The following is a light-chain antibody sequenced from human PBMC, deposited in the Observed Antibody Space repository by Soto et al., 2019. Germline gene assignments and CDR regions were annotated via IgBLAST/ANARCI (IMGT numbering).Light chain of an antibody. J-gene: IGKJ3*01. V-gene: IGKV3-15*01. CDR1: QSVSSN. Sequence: EIVMTQSPATLSVSPGDRATLSCRASQSVSSNLAWYQQKPGQAPRLLIYGASTRATGIPARFSGSGSGTEFTLTISSLQSEDFAVYYCQQYNNWPPVTFGPGTKVDIK. CDR2: GAS. CDR3: QQYNNWPPVT.